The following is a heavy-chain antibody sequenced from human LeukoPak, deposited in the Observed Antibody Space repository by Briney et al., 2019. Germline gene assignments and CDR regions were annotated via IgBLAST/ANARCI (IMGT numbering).Heavy chain of an antibody. D-gene: IGHD1-26*01. CDR3: STKEWGLRGIPIEY. Sequence: PGGSLRLSCAASGFTFSNAWMYWVRQAPGKGLEWVGRIKSKTDGETTDYAAPVKGRFTISSDDSKNTLYLQMNSLKTEDTALYYCSTKEWGLRGIPIEYWGQGTLVTVSS. CDR2: IKSKTDGETT. J-gene: IGHJ4*02. CDR1: GFTFSNAW. V-gene: IGHV3-15*01.